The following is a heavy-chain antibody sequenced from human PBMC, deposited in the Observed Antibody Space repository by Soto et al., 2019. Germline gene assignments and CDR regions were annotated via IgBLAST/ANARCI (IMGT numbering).Heavy chain of an antibody. V-gene: IGHV4-61*01. CDR3: ARDTQHVGSPYSGSYLDY. CDR2: IYYSGST. Sequence: PSETLSLTCTVSGGSISSGTSYWSWIRQRPGKGLEWIGYIYYSGSTNYNPSLKSRVTISVDTSKNQFSLKLSSVTAADTAVYYCARDTQHVGSPYSGSYLDYWGQGTLVTVSS. D-gene: IGHD1-26*01. CDR1: GGSISSGTSY. J-gene: IGHJ4*02.